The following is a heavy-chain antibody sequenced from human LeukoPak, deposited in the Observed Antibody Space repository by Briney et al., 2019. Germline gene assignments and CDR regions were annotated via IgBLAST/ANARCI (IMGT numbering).Heavy chain of an antibody. V-gene: IGHV4-61*02. CDR1: GGSISSGSYY. CDR3: ARGIAVAGTPWFDP. D-gene: IGHD6-19*01. CDR2: IYTSGST. J-gene: IGHJ5*02. Sequence: SETLSLTCTVSGGSISSGSYYWSWIRQPAGKGLEWIGRIYTSGSTNYNPSLKSRVTISVDTFKNQFSLKLSSVTAADTAVYYCARGIAVAGTPWFDPWGQGTLVTVSS.